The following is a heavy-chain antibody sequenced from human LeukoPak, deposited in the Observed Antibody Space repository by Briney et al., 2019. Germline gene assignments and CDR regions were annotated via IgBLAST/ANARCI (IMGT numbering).Heavy chain of an antibody. V-gene: IGHV3-23*01. Sequence: GGSLRLSCAASGFTFSSYAMSWVRQAPGKGLEWVSTISGGGGTYYADSVKGRFTISRDNSKNTLYLQKNSLRAEDTAVYYCAKTLRISYYYDYWGQGALVTVSS. D-gene: IGHD3-3*01. CDR1: GFTFSSYA. CDR3: AKTLRISYYYDY. CDR2: ISGGGGT. J-gene: IGHJ4*02.